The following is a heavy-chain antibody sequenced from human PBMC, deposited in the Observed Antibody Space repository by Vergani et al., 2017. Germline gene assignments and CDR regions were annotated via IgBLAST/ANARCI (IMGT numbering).Heavy chain of an antibody. CDR3: ARVNTETNGHLYYYYYMDV. CDR2: IDHTGRP. Sequence: QVQLQQWGGGLLKPSETLSLTCVVNGGSFTSYHWTWIRQSPGEGLEWVGDIDHTGRPDYNPSLKSRLTMSGDKYRNQFSLTLNSVTATDTAIYFWARVNTETNGHLYYYYYMDVWGQGTAVTVS. V-gene: IGHV4-34*01. J-gene: IGHJ6*03. D-gene: IGHD4-11*01. CDR1: GGSFTSYH.